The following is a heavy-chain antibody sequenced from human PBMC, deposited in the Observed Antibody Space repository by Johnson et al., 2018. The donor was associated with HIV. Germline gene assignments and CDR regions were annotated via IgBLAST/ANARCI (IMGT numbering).Heavy chain of an antibody. CDR1: GFSVSDSY. CDR2: LYSGGNT. CDR3: ARPVIAADDAFDI. D-gene: IGHD6-13*01. Sequence: VQLVESGGGLVQPGGSLRLSCGASGFSVSDSYMNWVRQAPGQGLEWVSVLYSGGNTYYADSVRGRFTISRDTSKNTLYLQMNSLRAEDTAVYYCARPVIAADDAFDIWGQGTMVTVSS. V-gene: IGHV3-66*04. J-gene: IGHJ3*02.